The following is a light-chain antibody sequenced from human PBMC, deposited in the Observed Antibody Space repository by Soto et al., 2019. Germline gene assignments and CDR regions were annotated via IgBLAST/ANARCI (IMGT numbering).Light chain of an antibody. CDR2: GAS. CDR3: QQYNNWPMT. V-gene: IGKV3-15*01. CDR1: QSVSSN. Sequence: ILMTQSPATLSVSPWERSTLSCRASQSVSSNLAWYQQKPGQAPRLLIYGASTRAAGIPARFSGSGSGTEFTLTISSLQSEDFAIDSCQQYNNWPMTFGQGTKLEIK. J-gene: IGKJ2*01.